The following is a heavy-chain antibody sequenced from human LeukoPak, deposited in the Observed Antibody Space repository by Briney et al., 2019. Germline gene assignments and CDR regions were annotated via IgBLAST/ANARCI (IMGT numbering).Heavy chain of an antibody. CDR3: ARGGPFPSGSSSREYYLDY. CDR2: RSIYNGNT. J-gene: IGHJ4*02. D-gene: IGHD6-6*01. CDR1: GYDFINYG. Sequence: VASVKVSCKASGYDFINYGIGWVRQAPGQGLEWMGWRSIYNGNTDYKLQGRVTMTTDTSTSTAYMELRSLRSDDTAVYYCARGGPFPSGSSSREYYLDYWGQGTLVTVSS. V-gene: IGHV1-18*01.